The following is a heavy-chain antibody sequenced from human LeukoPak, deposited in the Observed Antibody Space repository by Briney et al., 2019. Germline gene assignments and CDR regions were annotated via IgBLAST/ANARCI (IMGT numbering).Heavy chain of an antibody. CDR1: RYTFTGYY. D-gene: IGHD6-6*01. Sequence: GASVAVSCKASRYTFTGYYMHWVRQAPGQGLEWIGWINPNSGGTNYAQKFQGRVTMTRDTSISTAYMELSRLRSDYTAVYYCARDRSEYSSSSLSWYYYYYMDVWGKGTTVTVSS. CDR3: ARDRSEYSSSSLSWYYYYYMDV. J-gene: IGHJ6*03. CDR2: INPNSGGT. V-gene: IGHV1-2*02.